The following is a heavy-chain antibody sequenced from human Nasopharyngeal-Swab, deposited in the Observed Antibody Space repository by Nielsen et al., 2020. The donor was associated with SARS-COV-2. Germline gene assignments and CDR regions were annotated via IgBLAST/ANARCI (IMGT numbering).Heavy chain of an antibody. CDR3: ARAPRITIFGVVMNFDY. Sequence: SETLSLTCSVSGGSISSGGYYWSWIRQHPGKGLEWIGYIYHSGSTYYNPSLKSRVTISVDRSKNQFSLKLSSVTAADTAVYYCARAPRITIFGVVMNFDYWGQGTLVTVSS. CDR2: IYHSGST. D-gene: IGHD3-3*01. V-gene: IGHV4-30-2*01. CDR1: GGSISSGGYY. J-gene: IGHJ4*02.